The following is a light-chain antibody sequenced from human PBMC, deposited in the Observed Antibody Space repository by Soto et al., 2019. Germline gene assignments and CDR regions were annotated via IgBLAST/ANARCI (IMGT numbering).Light chain of an antibody. CDR1: QSISDT. Sequence: EIVRTHSPATLALSPVGRATLSFRASQSISDTLAWYQQKPGQAPRLLIYSASRGATGFPARFSGSGSGTDFTLTISSLQSEDFAVYYCQQYNNWPWTFGQGTKVDI. V-gene: IGKV3-15*01. CDR3: QQYNNWPWT. J-gene: IGKJ1*01. CDR2: SAS.